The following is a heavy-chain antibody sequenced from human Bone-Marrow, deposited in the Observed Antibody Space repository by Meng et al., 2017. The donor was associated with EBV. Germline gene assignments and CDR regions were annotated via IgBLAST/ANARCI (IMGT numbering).Heavy chain of an antibody. CDR3: ARGGAVAGTFDY. D-gene: IGHD6-19*01. J-gene: IGHJ4*02. V-gene: IGHV4-30-4*01. CDR1: GASISSGGYY. CDR2: IYYNGST. Sequence: QWQLHGSGPGLVKSSQPLSLTCAVSGASISSGGYYWSWIRQPPGKGLEWIGYIYYNGSTFYNPSLKSRLTISVDTSKNQFSLKLSSVTAADTAFYYCARGGAVAGTFDYWGQGTLVTVSS.